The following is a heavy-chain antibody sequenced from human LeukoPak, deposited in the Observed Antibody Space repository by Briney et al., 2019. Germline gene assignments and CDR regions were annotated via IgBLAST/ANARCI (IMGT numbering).Heavy chain of an antibody. CDR2: IHAADSNT. CDR3: AGARNGDYRWDY. J-gene: IGHJ4*02. Sequence: GESLQIFCRDSGYSFTNYWIGWVRQMPGKGLEWMGIIHAADSNTKYSPSSQGQVTISADKSINTAYLQWSGLKASDTAMYYCAGARNGDYRWDYWGQGTLVTVSS. V-gene: IGHV5-51*01. D-gene: IGHD4-17*01. CDR1: GYSFTNYW.